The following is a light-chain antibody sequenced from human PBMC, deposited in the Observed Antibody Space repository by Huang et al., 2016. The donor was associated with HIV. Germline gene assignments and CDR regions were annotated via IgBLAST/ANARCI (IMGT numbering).Light chain of an antibody. CDR3: QQYYKSPQT. Sequence: DVVMTQSPASLSVSPVERATITCRPSQSLLYCLNNKKYLAWFQHTPGRPPKLLIYWASTREAGIPDRFSGSGSGTDFTLTISSLQPEDVAQYYCQQYYKSPQTFGQGTRVEIK. J-gene: IGKJ1*01. CDR2: WAS. CDR1: QSLLYCLNNKKY. V-gene: IGKV4-1*01.